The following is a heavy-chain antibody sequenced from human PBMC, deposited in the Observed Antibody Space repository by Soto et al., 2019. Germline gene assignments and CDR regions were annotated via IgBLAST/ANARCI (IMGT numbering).Heavy chain of an antibody. Sequence: SGPTLVNPTQTLTLTCTFSGFSLSTSGVGVGWISQPPGEALEWLALIYWDDDKRYSPSLKSRLTITKDTSKILVVLTMTNMDPVDTVLYYCAHGIAVAGPNAANWFDPWGQGTLVTVSS. D-gene: IGHD6-19*01. CDR2: IYWDDDK. CDR3: AHGIAVAGPNAANWFDP. V-gene: IGHV2-5*02. J-gene: IGHJ5*02. CDR1: GFSLSTSGVG.